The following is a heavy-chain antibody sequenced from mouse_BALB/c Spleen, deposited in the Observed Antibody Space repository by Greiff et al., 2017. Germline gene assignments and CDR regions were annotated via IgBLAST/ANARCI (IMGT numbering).Heavy chain of an antibody. Sequence: VKVVESGPCLVAPSQSLSITCTVSGFSLTSYGVHWVRQPPGKGLEWLGVIWAGGSTNYNSALMSRLSISKDNSKSQVFLKMNSLQTDDTAMYYCARAYYRYDGDAMDYWGQGTSVTVSS. CDR3: ARAYYRYDGDAMDY. D-gene: IGHD2-14*01. J-gene: IGHJ4*01. CDR2: IWAGGST. V-gene: IGHV2-9*02. CDR1: GFSLTSYG.